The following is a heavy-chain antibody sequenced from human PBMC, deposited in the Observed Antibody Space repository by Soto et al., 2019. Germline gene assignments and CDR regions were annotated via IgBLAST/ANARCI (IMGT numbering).Heavy chain of an antibody. D-gene: IGHD7-27*01. J-gene: IGHJ4*02. Sequence: QVHLQESGPGLVKPSETLSLTCTVSGGSINNHYWSWIRQPPGEGLEWIGYIYYTGSTNYNPSLXXXXXXXXXXXXXXXXXXXXXLTAADTAIYYCARANWYSEYWGQGTLVTVSS. CDR2: IYYTGST. CDR1: GGSINNHY. V-gene: IGHV4-59*11. CDR3: ARANWYSEY.